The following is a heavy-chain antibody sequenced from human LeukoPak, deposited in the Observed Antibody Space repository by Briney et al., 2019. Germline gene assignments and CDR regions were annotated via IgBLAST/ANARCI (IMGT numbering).Heavy chain of an antibody. CDR3: AREPHFDSIAVATSS. CDR2: IYSGGST. J-gene: IGHJ4*02. D-gene: IGHD6-19*01. Sequence: GGSLRLSCAASGFTVSSNYMSWVRQAPGKGLEWVSVIYSGGSTYYADSVKGRFTISRDNSKNTLYLQMNSLRAEDTAVYYCAREPHFDSIAVATSSWGQGTLVTVSS. CDR1: GFTVSSNY. V-gene: IGHV3-66*01.